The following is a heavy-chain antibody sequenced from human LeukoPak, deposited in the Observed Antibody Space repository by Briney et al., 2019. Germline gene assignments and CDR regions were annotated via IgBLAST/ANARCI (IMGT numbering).Heavy chain of an antibody. Sequence: GGSLRLSCEVSGLTFDDYTMHWVRQPPGKGLEWVSFISRDGDNTYYADSVRGRFTISRDNTKNSLSLEMNSLTTDDTALYYCAKGDGYNGCFDSWGQGTLVTVSS. CDR2: ISRDGDNT. CDR1: GLTFDDYT. CDR3: AKGDGYNGCFDS. V-gene: IGHV3-43*01. D-gene: IGHD5-24*01. J-gene: IGHJ4*02.